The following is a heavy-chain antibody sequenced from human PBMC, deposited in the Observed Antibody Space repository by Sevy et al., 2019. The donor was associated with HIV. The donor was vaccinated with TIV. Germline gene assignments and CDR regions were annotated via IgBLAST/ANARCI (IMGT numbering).Heavy chain of an antibody. CDR2: ISGSGGST. CDR3: ASDRDGSGSSGGYGMDV. V-gene: IGHV3-23*01. D-gene: IGHD3-10*01. J-gene: IGHJ6*02. CDR1: LTFTSYA. Sequence: GGSLRLSCAASLTFTSYAMNWVRQAPGKGLEWVSTISGSGGSTYYGDSVKGRFTISRDNAKHSLYLQMNSLRAEDTAVYYCASDRDGSGSSGGYGMDVWGQGTTVTVSS.